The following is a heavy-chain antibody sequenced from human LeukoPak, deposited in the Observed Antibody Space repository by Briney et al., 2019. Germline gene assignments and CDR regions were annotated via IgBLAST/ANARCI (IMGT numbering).Heavy chain of an antibody. CDR2: VSGSGGST. Sequence: GRSLTLSCAPSGFHFDDYAMQWVGQAPGRGREGVSSVSGSGGSTYYADSVKSRFTISRDNSKNTLYLQMNSLRAEDTAVYYCAKESITMVRGVIYYFDYWGQGTLVTVSS. CDR3: AKESITMVRGVIYYFDY. CDR1: GFHFDDYA. V-gene: IGHV3-23*01. J-gene: IGHJ4*02. D-gene: IGHD3-10*01.